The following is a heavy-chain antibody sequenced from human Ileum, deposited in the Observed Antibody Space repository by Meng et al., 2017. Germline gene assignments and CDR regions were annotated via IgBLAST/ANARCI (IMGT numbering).Heavy chain of an antibody. J-gene: IGHJ4*02. CDR3: ARDKNGDGTASLDY. CDR1: GYTFNDDQ. D-gene: IGHD5-24*01. Sequence: QVQLVTSRAEAKEAGASGKVSCRGYGYTFNDDQIQWVRQVPGQGLEWMGWINPTDDSTKYAQRFQGRVTVTRDTSTAFMKLNRLTSDDSAIYFCARDKNGDGTASLDYWCQGTLVTVAS. CDR2: INPTDDST. V-gene: IGHV1-2*02.